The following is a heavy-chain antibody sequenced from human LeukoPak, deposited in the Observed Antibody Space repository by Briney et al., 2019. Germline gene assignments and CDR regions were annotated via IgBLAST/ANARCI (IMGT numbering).Heavy chain of an antibody. J-gene: IGHJ4*02. D-gene: IGHD6-13*01. CDR2: IKQDGSEK. Sequence: GGSLRLSCAASGFTLSSYWMSWVRQAPGKGLEWVASIKQDGSEKYYVDSVKGRFTISRDNAKNSLYLQMNSLRAEDTAVYYCARTANFAAGYYIDYWGQGTLVTVSS. CDR3: ARTANFAAGYYIDY. CDR1: GFTLSSYW. V-gene: IGHV3-7*01.